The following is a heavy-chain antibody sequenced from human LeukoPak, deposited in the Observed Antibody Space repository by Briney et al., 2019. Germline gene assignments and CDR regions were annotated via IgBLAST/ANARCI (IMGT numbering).Heavy chain of an antibody. V-gene: IGHV5-51*01. CDR3: ARRVDSYWFFDY. Sequence: GESLKISCKGSGYSFTSYWIGWVRQVPGKGLEWMGIIYPGDSDTRYIPSFQGQVSISADKSTSTAYLQWSSLRASDTAMYYCARRVDSYWFFDYWGQGTLVTVSS. J-gene: IGHJ4*02. D-gene: IGHD1-26*01. CDR2: IYPGDSDT. CDR1: GYSFTSYW.